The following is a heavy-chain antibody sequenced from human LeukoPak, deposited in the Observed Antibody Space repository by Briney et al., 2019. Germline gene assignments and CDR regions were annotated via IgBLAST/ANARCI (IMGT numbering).Heavy chain of an antibody. Sequence: SETLSLTCAVSGGSISSSSFYWGWLRQPPGRGLEGFGNIYYTGSTSYNPSLKSRVTISADTSKNHFSLKLSSVTAADTAVYYCARHGLYSSSSHAFDIWGQGTMVTVSS. CDR3: ARHGLYSSSSHAFDI. V-gene: IGHV4-39*01. D-gene: IGHD6-6*01. CDR2: IYYTGST. J-gene: IGHJ3*02. CDR1: GGSISSSSFY.